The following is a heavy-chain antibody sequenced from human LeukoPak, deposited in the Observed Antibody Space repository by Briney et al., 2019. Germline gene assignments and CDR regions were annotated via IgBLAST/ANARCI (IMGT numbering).Heavy chain of an antibody. J-gene: IGHJ4*02. D-gene: IGHD6-19*01. CDR3: AKRIAVAGPYFDY. V-gene: IGHV1-2*02. CDR2: INPNSGGT. Sequence: ASVKVSCKASGYTFTGYYMHWVRQAPGQGLEWMGWINPNSGGTNYAQKFQGRVTMTRDTPISTAYMQLSRLRSDDTAVYYCAKRIAVAGPYFDYWGQGTLVTVSS. CDR1: GYTFTGYY.